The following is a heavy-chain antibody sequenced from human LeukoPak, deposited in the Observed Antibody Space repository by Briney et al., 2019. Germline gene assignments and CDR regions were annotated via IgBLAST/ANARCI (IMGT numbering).Heavy chain of an antibody. Sequence: SETLSLTCAVYGGSFSGYYWSWIRQPPGKGLEWIGEINHSGSTNYNPSLKSRVTISVDTSKNQFSLKLSSVTAADTAVYYCAGRDDYYWGQRTLVTVSS. CDR2: INHSGST. CDR1: GGSFSGYY. J-gene: IGHJ4*02. V-gene: IGHV4-34*01. CDR3: AGRDDYY. D-gene: IGHD2-15*01.